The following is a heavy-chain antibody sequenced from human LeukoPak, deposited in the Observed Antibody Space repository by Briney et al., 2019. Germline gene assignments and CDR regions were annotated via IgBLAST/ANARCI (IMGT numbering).Heavy chain of an antibody. V-gene: IGHV4-34*01. CDR1: GGSFSGYY. D-gene: IGHD6-19*01. Sequence: SETLSLTCAVYGGSFSGYYWSWIRQPPGKGLEWIGEINHSGSTNYNPSLKSRVTISVDTSKNQFSLKLSSVTAADTAVYYCARVSRIAVAGTLGAADYWGQGTLVTVSS. CDR2: INHSGST. CDR3: ARVSRIAVAGTLGAADY. J-gene: IGHJ4*02.